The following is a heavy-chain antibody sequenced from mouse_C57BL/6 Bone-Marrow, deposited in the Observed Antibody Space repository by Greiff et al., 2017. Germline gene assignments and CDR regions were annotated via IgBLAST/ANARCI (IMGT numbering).Heavy chain of an antibody. Sequence: EVKLVESGGDLVKPGGSLKLSCAASGFTFSSYGMSWVRQTPDKRLEWVATISSGGSYTYYPDSVKGRFTISRDNAKNTLYLQMSSLKSEDTAMYYCARLGFPYDYWGQGTTLTDSS. CDR1: GFTFSSYG. D-gene: IGHD4-1*01. V-gene: IGHV5-6*01. CDR2: ISSGGSYT. CDR3: ARLGFPYDY. J-gene: IGHJ2*01.